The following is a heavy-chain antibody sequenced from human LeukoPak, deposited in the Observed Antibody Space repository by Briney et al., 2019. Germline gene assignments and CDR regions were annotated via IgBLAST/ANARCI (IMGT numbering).Heavy chain of an antibody. Sequence: ASVKVSCKASGYSFTNYAMNWVRQAPGQGLELMGWINTNTGNPTYAQGFTGRFVFSLDTSVSTAYLQISSLKAEDTAVYFCARNRISHHMDVWAKGPRSPSP. CDR2: INTNTGNP. V-gene: IGHV7-4-1*02. CDR3: ARNRISHHMDV. D-gene: IGHD2-15*01. J-gene: IGHJ6*03. CDR1: GYSFTNYA.